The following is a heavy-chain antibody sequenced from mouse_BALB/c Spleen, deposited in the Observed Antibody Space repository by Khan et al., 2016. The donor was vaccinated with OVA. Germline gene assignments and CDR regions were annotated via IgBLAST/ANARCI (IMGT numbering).Heavy chain of an antibody. CDR1: GFSLSRYN. CDR3: ARAYYRYDGYYAMDY. CDR2: IWGGGGT. Sequence: QVQLQESGPGLVAPSQSLSITCTVSGFSLSRYNIHWVRQPPGKGLEWLGMIWGGGGTDYNSTLKSRLSISKDNSKSQDSLKMNSLQTDDTAMYYCARAYYRYDGYYAMDYWGQGTSVTVSS. D-gene: IGHD2-14*01. V-gene: IGHV2-6-4*01. J-gene: IGHJ4*01.